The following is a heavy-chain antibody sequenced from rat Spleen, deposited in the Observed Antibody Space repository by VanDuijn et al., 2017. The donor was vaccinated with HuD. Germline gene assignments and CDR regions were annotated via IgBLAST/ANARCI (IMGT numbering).Heavy chain of an antibody. Sequence: EVQLKESGPGLVQPSQTLSLTCTVSGFSLTDYSVHWVRQPPGKGLEWMGVMWSAGNTGYNSALKSRLSISRDTSKSQVFLKMSSLQTEDTATYHCARAPGNGYVMDAWGQGASVTVSS. V-gene: IGHV2S63*01. D-gene: IGHD5-1*01. CDR2: MWSAGNT. CDR3: ARAPGNGYVMDA. J-gene: IGHJ4*01. CDR1: GFSLTDYS.